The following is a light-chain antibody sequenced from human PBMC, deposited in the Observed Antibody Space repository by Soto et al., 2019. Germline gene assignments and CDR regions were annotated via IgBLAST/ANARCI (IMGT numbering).Light chain of an antibody. J-gene: IGLJ2*01. CDR3: SSYTSSSTQVV. Sequence: QSALTQPASMSGSPGQSMTISCTGTSSDVGGYNYVSWYQQHPGKAPKLMIYDVSNRPSGVSNRFSGSKSGNTASLTISGLQAEDEADYYCSSYTSSSTQVVFGGGTKLTVL. CDR2: DVS. CDR1: SSDVGGYNY. V-gene: IGLV2-14*01.